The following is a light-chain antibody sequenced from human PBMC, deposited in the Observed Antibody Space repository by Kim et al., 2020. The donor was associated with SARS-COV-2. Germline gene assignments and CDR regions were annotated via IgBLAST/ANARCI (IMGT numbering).Light chain of an antibody. Sequence: QSVLTQPPSASGTPGQRVAISCSGNSSNIGTNTINWYQHVPGMAPKLLIYSDYKRPSGIPDRFSGSKSGTSASLAISGLQSDDEGYYYCSSWDDSLNGFLIFGGGTQLTVL. CDR3: SSWDDSLNGFLI. CDR2: SDY. J-gene: IGLJ2*01. CDR1: SSNIGTNT. V-gene: IGLV1-44*01.